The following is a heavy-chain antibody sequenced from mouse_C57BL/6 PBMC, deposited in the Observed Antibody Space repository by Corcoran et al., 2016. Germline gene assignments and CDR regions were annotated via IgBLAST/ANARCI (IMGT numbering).Heavy chain of an antibody. CDR3: ARDYDYSRWFAY. J-gene: IGHJ3*01. Sequence: QIQLVQSGPELKKPGETVKISCKASGYTFTTYGMSWVKQAPGKGLKWMGWINTYSGVPTYADDFKGRFAFSLETSASTAYLQINNLKNEDTATYVCARDYDYSRWFAYWGQGTLVTVSA. CDR1: GYTFTTYG. V-gene: IGHV9-3*01. CDR2: INTYSGVP. D-gene: IGHD2-4*01.